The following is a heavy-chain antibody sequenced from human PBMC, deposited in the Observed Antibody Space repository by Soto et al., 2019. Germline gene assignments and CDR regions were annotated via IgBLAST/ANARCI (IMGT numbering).Heavy chain of an antibody. CDR2: VSATAGTT. J-gene: IGHJ4*02. CDR3: AKDRLAGGFDY. V-gene: IGHV3-23*01. CDR1: GFTFSSYG. Sequence: GGSLRLSCAASGFTFSSYGMHWVRQAPGKGLEWVSLVSATAGTTYYTDSVKGRFTISRDNSRNTVYLQMNSLRADDTAVYYCAKDRLAGGFDYWGQGTLVTVSS. D-gene: IGHD3-16*01.